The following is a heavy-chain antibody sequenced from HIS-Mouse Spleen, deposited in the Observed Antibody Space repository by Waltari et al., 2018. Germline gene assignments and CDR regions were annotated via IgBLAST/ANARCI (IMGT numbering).Heavy chain of an antibody. D-gene: IGHD6-13*01. Sequence: QLQLKESGPGLVKPSETLSLTCTVSGGPIRRSSYDWGWIRTPPGKGLEWIGSIYYIGSTYYNPSLKSRVTISVDTSKNQFSLKLSSVTAADTAVYYCAREIPYSSSWYDWYFDLWGRGTLVTVSS. CDR2: IYYIGST. V-gene: IGHV4-39*07. CDR3: AREIPYSSSWYDWYFDL. J-gene: IGHJ2*01. CDR1: GGPIRRSSYD.